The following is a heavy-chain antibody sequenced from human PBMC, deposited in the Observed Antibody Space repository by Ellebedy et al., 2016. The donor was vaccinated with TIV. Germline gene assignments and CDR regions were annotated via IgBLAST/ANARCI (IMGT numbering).Heavy chain of an antibody. J-gene: IGHJ4*02. CDR3: ARDAENIAVADNFDY. D-gene: IGHD6-19*01. CDR2: ISSSGSTI. CDR1: GFTFSDYY. Sequence: GESLKISCAASGFTFSDYYMSWIRQAPGKGLEWVSYISSSGSTIYYADSVKGRFTISRDNAKNSLYLQMHSLRAEDTAVYYCARDAENIAVADNFDYWGQGTLVTVSS. V-gene: IGHV3-11*01.